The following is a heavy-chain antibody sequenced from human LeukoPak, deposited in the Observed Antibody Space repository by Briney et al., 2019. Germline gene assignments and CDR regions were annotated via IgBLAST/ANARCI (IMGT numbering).Heavy chain of an antibody. J-gene: IGHJ3*02. CDR2: IRYDGRHT. D-gene: IGHD6-6*01. V-gene: IGHV3-30*03. CDR1: GFTFSSYD. CDR3: ARAMGGSSSESDAFDI. Sequence: GGSLRLSCGASGFTFSSYDMHWVRRAPGKGLEWVAGIRYDGRHTYHADSVKGRFTISRDNSKNTLYLQMESLKTEDTAVYYCARAMGGSSSESDAFDIWGQGTMVTVSS.